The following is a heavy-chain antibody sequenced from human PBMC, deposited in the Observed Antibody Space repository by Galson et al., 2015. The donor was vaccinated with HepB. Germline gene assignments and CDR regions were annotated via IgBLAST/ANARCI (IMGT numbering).Heavy chain of an antibody. J-gene: IGHJ4*02. D-gene: IGHD6-6*01. CDR1: GDSVSSNSAA. Sequence: CAISGDSVSSNSAAWNWIRQSPSRGLEWLGRTYYRSKWYNDYAVSVKSRITINPDTSKNQFSLQLNSVTPEDTAVYYCARVLSRYSSSSDLPDYWGQGTLVTVSS. CDR3: ARVLSRYSSSSDLPDY. CDR2: TYYRSKWYN. V-gene: IGHV6-1*01.